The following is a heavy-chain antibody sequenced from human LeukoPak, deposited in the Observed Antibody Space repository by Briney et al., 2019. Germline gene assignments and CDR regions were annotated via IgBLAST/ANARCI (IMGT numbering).Heavy chain of an antibody. CDR2: IKSEAYGWTP. J-gene: IGHJ4*02. CDR3: TRGDSFNYFDY. CDR1: GFTFGDHG. Sequence: GGSLRLSCTISGFTFGDHGLTWVRQAPGKGLEWIGFIKSEAYGWTPHYAASVKGRVSISRDVSKGIAYLQMNSLKTEDTAVYYCTRGDSFNYFDYWGQGTLVTVSS. D-gene: IGHD2-21*02. V-gene: IGHV3-49*04.